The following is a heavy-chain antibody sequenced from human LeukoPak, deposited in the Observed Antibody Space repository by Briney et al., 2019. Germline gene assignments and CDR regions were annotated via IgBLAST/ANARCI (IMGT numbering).Heavy chain of an antibody. CDR3: ARDDGYSYRKGVDRFDY. CDR1: GYTFTSYG. V-gene: IGHV1-18*01. J-gene: IGHJ4*02. D-gene: IGHD5-18*01. Sequence: ASVKVSCKASGYTFTSYGISWVRHAPGQGLEWMGWISAYDGNTNYVQKLQGRVTMTIDTSTSSAYMDLRSLRSDDTAVYYCARDDGYSYRKGVDRFDYWGQGTLVTVSS. CDR2: ISAYDGNT.